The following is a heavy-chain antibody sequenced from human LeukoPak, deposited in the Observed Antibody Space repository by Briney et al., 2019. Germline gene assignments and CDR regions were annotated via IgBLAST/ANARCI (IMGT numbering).Heavy chain of an antibody. J-gene: IGHJ4*02. CDR3: ARYYDFWSSIDY. CDR2: IKQDGSEK. V-gene: IGHV3-7*03. Sequence: GGSLRLSCAASGFSFSSHWMFWVRRAPGRGLEWVANIKQDGSEKYCVDSVKGRFTISRDNAKNSLYLQMNSLGAEDTAIYYCARYYDFWSSIDYWGQGTLVTVSS. CDR1: GFSFSSHW. D-gene: IGHD3-3*01.